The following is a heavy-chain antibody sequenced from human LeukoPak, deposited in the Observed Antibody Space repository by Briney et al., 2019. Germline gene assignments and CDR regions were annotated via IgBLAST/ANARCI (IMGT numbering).Heavy chain of an antibody. CDR3: TLYAFDI. CDR1: GGSISSSSYY. J-gene: IGHJ3*02. D-gene: IGHD3-16*01. V-gene: IGHV4-39*01. CDR2: IYYSGST. Sequence: SETLSLTCTVSGGSISSSSYYWGWIRQPPGKGPEWIGSIYYSGSTYYNPSLKSRVTISVDTSKNQFSLKLSSVTAADTAVYYCTLYAFDIWGQGTMVTVSS.